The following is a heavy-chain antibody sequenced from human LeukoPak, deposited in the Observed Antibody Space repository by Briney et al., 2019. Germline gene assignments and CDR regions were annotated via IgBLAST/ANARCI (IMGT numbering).Heavy chain of an antibody. CDR3: AREVGGSYSYYFDH. V-gene: IGHV1-2*06. J-gene: IGHJ4*02. D-gene: IGHD1-26*01. CDR1: GYTFTGYY. Sequence: VASVKVSCKASGYTFTGYYIHWVRQAPGQGLEWMGRINPNSGGTNYAQKFQGRVTMTRDTSISTAYMGLSSLTSDDTAVYYCAREVGGSYSYYFDHWGQGTLVTVSS. CDR2: INPNSGGT.